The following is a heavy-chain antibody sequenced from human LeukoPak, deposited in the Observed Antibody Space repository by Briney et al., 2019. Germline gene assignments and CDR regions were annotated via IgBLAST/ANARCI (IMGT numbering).Heavy chain of an antibody. CDR1: GGSISNYY. Sequence: SETLSLTCTVSGGSISNYYWSWIRQPAGKGLEWIGRIYTSGSTNYNPSLKSRVTMSVDTSKNQFSLKLSSVTAADTAVYYCARVDQYYYDSSGYSWGYYFDYWGQGTLVTVST. V-gene: IGHV4-4*07. CDR3: ARVDQYYYDSSGYSWGYYFDY. D-gene: IGHD3-22*01. CDR2: IYTSGST. J-gene: IGHJ4*02.